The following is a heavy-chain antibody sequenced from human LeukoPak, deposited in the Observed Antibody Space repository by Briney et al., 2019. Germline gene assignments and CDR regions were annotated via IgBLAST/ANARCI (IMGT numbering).Heavy chain of an antibody. CDR3: AREAWDILTGYPTGFDY. CDR2: IYTSGST. V-gene: IGHV4-4*07. D-gene: IGHD3-9*01. J-gene: IGHJ4*02. Sequence: SETLSLTCTVSGGSISSYYWSWIRQPAGKGLEWIGRIYTSGSTNYNPSLKSRVTISLDTSKNHFSLKLTSVTAADTAVYYCAREAWDILTGYPTGFDYWGQGSLVTVSS. CDR1: GGSISSYY.